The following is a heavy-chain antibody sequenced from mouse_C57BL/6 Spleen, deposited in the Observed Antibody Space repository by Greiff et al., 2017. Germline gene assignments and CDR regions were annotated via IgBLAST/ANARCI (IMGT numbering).Heavy chain of an antibody. J-gene: IGHJ4*01. CDR2: ISSGSSTI. V-gene: IGHV5-17*01. D-gene: IGHD1-1*01. CDR1: GFTFSDYG. Sequence: EVHLVESGGGLVKPGGSLKLSCAASGFTFSDYGMHWVRQAPEKVLEWVAYISSGSSTIYYADTVKGRFTISRDNAKNTLFLQMTSLRSEDTAMYYCARPDYYGSSFYYYAMDYWGQGTSVTVSS. CDR3: ARPDYYGSSFYYYAMDY.